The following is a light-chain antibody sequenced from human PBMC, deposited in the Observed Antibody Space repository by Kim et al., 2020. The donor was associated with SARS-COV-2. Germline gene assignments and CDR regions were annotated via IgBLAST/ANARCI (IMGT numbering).Light chain of an antibody. J-gene: IGLJ2*01. CDR1: GSNVGAYNY. CDR3: SSYASGGIL. V-gene: IGLV2-14*03. Sequence: PGQTSTNSCTGTGSNVGAYNYVSWYQQHPGKAPKLMIYDVTNRPSGVSDRFSGSKSGNTASLTISGLQAEDEADYYCSSYASGGILFGGGTQLTVL. CDR2: DVT.